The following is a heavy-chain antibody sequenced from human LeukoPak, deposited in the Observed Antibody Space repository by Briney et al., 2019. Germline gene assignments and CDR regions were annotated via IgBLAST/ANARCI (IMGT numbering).Heavy chain of an antibody. CDR2: ISGSGGST. CDR3: VKADSGYDLLFDY. CDR1: GFTFSAYE. Sequence: PGGSLRLSCAASGFTFSAYEMNWIRQAPGKGLEWVSGISGSGGSTCYADSVKGRFTISRDNSKNTLYLQMNSLRAEDTAVYYCVKADSGYDLLFDYWGQGTLVTVSS. D-gene: IGHD5-12*01. J-gene: IGHJ4*02. V-gene: IGHV3-23*01.